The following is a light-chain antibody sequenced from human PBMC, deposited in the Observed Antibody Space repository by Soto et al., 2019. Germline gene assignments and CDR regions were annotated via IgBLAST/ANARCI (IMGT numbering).Light chain of an antibody. CDR3: QEYDNWPLWT. J-gene: IGKJ1*01. V-gene: IGKV3-15*01. CDR2: GAS. CDR1: QSVRSN. Sequence: ETVMTQSPSTLPVSPGWRPTLRCRASQSVRSNLAWYQQKPCQAPRLIXYGASTRATGVPARFSGSGSGTEFTLTINSLQSEDFALYYCQEYDNWPLWTFGQGTKVDIK.